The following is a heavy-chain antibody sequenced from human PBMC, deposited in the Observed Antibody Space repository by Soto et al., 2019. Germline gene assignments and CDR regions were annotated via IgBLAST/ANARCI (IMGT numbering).Heavy chain of an antibody. CDR1: GFTFSSYS. J-gene: IGHJ6*02. D-gene: IGHD3-16*01. CDR2: ISSSSSYI. Sequence: GGSLRLSCAASGFTFSSYSMNCVRQAPGKGLEWVSSISSSSSYIYYADSVKGRFTISRDNAKNSLYLQMNSLRAEDTAVYYCARRSSAFGSDYYGMDVWGQGTTVTVSS. V-gene: IGHV3-21*01. CDR3: ARRSSAFGSDYYGMDV.